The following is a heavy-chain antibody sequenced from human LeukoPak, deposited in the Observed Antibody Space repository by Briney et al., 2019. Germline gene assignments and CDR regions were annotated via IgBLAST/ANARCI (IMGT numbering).Heavy chain of an antibody. V-gene: IGHV4-39*01. D-gene: IGHD2-15*01. CDR1: GDSISSSNYY. CDR3: ARNYIVVVVAAIKRPTYFDY. CDR2: MYYSGTT. J-gene: IGHJ4*02. Sequence: SETPSLTCTVSGDSISSSNYYWGWIRQPPGKGLEWIGSMYYSGTTYYNPSLKSRVTISVDTSKNQFSLKLSSVTAADTAVYYCARNYIVVVVAAIKRPTYFDYWGQGTLVTVSS.